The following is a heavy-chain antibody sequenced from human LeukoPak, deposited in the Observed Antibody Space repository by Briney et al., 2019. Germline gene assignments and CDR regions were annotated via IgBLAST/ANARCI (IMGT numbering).Heavy chain of an antibody. V-gene: IGHV3-21*04. CDR1: GFTFRSYS. CDR3: ARQYAPTDY. Sequence: GGSLRLSCAASGFTFRSYSMNWVRQAPGKGLEWVSFIRSSSSNIYYADSVKGRFTISRDKAENSLYLQMNSLRAEDTAVYYCARQYAPTDYWGQGTLVTVSS. J-gene: IGHJ4*02. CDR2: IRSSSSNI. D-gene: IGHD2-8*01.